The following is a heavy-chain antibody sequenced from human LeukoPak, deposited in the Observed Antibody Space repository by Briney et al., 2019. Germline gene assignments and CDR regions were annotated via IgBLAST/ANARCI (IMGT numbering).Heavy chain of an antibody. CDR2: ISWNSGSI. CDR3: AKEGDAFDI. J-gene: IGHJ3*02. V-gene: IGHV3-9*03. Sequence: WIRQPPGKGLEWVSGISWNSGSIGYADSVKGRFTISRDNAKNSLYLQMNSLRVEDMALYYCAKEGDAFDIWGQGTMVTVSS.